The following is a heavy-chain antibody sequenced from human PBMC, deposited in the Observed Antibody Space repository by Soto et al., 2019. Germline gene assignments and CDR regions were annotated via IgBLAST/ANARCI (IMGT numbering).Heavy chain of an antibody. J-gene: IGHJ1*01. CDR2: ISVSGGNT. Sequence: EVRLLESGGGLLQPGGSLRLSCAASGFTFSNYAMTWVRQAPGKGLEWVSTISVSGGNTYYADSVKGRFTISRDHSKDTLYRQMSGLRAADTAVYYCSRDHKVTTSGCSGSIASCGQGTMVTLSS. CDR1: GFTFSNYA. CDR3: SRDHKVTTSGCSGSIAS. D-gene: IGHD4-17*01. V-gene: IGHV3-23*01.